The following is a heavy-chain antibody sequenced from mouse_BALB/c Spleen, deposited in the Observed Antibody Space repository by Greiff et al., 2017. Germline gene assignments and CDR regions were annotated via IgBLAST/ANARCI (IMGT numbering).Heavy chain of an antibody. CDR3: ARGGVRRGYYFDY. CDR2: ISSGGST. D-gene: IGHD2-14*01. J-gene: IGHJ2*01. Sequence: EVNVVESGGGLVKPGGSLKLSCAASGFTFSSYAMSWVRQTPEKRLEWVASISSGGSTYYPDSVKGRFTISRDNARNILYLQMSSLRSEDTAMYYCARGGVRRGYYFDYWGQGTTLTVSS. CDR1: GFTFSSYA. V-gene: IGHV5-6-5*01.